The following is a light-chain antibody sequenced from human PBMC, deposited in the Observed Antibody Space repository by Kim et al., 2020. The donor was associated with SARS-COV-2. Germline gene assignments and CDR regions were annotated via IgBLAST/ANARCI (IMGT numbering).Light chain of an antibody. CDR3: QTYGTGGV. CDR2: VTTDGSH. V-gene: IGLV4-69*01. CDR1: RGHSSYA. J-gene: IGLJ3*02. Sequence: GASVPLTCTLSRGHSSYAIAWHQQRPEKGPRYLMKVTTDGSHNKGDGIPDRFSGSSSGAERYLTISSLQSEDEADYYCQTYGTGGVFGGGTQLTVL.